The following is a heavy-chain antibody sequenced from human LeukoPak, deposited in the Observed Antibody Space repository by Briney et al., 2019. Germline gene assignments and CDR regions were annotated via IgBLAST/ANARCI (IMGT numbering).Heavy chain of an antibody. V-gene: IGHV1-58*02. Sequence: SVKVSCKASGFTFTSSAMQWVRQARGQRLEWIGWIVAGSGNTNYAQKFQERVTITRDMSTSTAYMELSSLRSEDTAVYYCAATQGAVGATTVDYWGQGTLVTVSS. CDR3: AATQGAVGATTVDY. CDR2: IVAGSGNT. D-gene: IGHD1-26*01. CDR1: GFTFTSSA. J-gene: IGHJ4*02.